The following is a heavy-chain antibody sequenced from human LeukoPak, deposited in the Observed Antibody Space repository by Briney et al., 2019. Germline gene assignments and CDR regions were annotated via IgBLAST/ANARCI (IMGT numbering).Heavy chain of an antibody. J-gene: IGHJ4*02. CDR2: INPNSGGT. D-gene: IGHD1-7*01. CDR3: ARDSGGETGTTTEYYFDY. V-gene: IGHV1-2*06. Sequence: GASVKVSCKASGYTFTGYYMHWVRQAPGQGLEWMGRINPNSGGTNYAQKFQGRVTMTRDTSISTAYMGLSRLRSDDTAVYYCARDSGGETGTTTEYYFDYWGQGTLVTVSS. CDR1: GYTFTGYY.